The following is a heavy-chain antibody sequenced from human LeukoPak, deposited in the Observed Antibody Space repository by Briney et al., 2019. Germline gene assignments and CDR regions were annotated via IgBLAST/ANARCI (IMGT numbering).Heavy chain of an antibody. CDR1: GFTFDDYG. D-gene: IGHD2/OR15-2a*01. CDR3: ARAVGNSDTFDP. J-gene: IGHJ5*02. V-gene: IGHV3-20*01. Sequence: GGSLRLSCAASGFTFDDYGMSWVRQAPGKGLEWVSGINWNGGSTGYADSVKGRFTISRDNAKNSLYLQMNSLRAEDTALYHCARAVGNSDTFDPWGQGTLVTVSS. CDR2: INWNGGST.